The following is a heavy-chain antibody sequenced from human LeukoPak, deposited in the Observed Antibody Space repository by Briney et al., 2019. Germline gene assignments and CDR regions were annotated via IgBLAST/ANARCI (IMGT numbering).Heavy chain of an antibody. CDR2: ISYDGSNK. J-gene: IGHJ6*03. Sequence: GGSLRLSCAASGFTFSSYAMHWVRQAPGKGLEWVAVISYDGSNKYYADSVKGRFTISRDNSKNTLYLQMNSLRAEDTAVYYCARGFYDFWSGYYRPRDYYVDVWGKGTTVTVSS. D-gene: IGHD3-3*01. CDR1: GFTFSSYA. V-gene: IGHV3-30*04. CDR3: ARGFYDFWSGYYRPRDYYVDV.